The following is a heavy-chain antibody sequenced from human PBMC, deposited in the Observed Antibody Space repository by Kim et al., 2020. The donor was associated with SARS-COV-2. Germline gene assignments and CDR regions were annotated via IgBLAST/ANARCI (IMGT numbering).Heavy chain of an antibody. Sequence: SFTSRVTISLDTTKNQFSLNLKSVTAADTAVYYCARIDCFGSGAYAPLDYWGQGTLVTVSS. D-gene: IGHD3-10*01. J-gene: IGHJ4*02. V-gene: IGHV4-34*01. CDR3: ARIDCFGSGAYAPLDY.